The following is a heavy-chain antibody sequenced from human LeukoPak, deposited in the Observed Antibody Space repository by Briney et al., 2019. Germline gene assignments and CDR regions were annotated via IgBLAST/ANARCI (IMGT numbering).Heavy chain of an antibody. CDR2: IYTSGST. Sequence: PSQTLSLTCTVSGGSISSGSYYWSWIRQPAGKGLEWIGRIYTSGSTNYNPSLKSRVTISVDTSKNQFSLKLSSVTAADTAVYYCAGGDIVVRLGHDAFDIWGQGTMVTVSS. J-gene: IGHJ3*02. V-gene: IGHV4-61*02. D-gene: IGHD2-2*01. CDR3: AGGDIVVRLGHDAFDI. CDR1: GGSISSGSYY.